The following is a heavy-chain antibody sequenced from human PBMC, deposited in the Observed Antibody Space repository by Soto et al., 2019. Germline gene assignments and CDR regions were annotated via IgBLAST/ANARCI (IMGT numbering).Heavy chain of an antibody. D-gene: IGHD3-22*01. J-gene: IGHJ4*02. V-gene: IGHV3-48*02. CDR2: ISSSSSTI. Sequence: GGSLRLSCAASGFTFSSYSMNWVRQAPGKGLEWVSYISSSSSTIYYADSVKGRFTISRDNAKNSLYLQMNSLRDEDTAVYYCAREVDGCGYPRNYFAYWGQGTLVTVSS. CDR1: GFTFSSYS. CDR3: AREVDGCGYPRNYFAY.